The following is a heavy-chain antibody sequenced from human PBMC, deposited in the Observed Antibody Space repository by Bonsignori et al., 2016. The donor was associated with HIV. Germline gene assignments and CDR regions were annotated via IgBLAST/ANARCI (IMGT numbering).Heavy chain of an antibody. V-gene: IGHV3-23*01. J-gene: IGHJ6*03. CDR3: AGGLHYYYYYMDV. Sequence: WIRQPPGKGLEWVSAISGSGGSTYYADSVKGRFTISRDNSKNTLYLQMNSLRAEDTAVYYCAGGLHYYYYYMDVWGKGTTVTVSS. CDR2: ISGSGGST.